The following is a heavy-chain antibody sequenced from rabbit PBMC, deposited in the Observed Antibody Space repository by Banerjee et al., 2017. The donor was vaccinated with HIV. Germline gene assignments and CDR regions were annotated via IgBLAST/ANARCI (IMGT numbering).Heavy chain of an antibody. CDR3: ARGYAAYPYGGMDL. D-gene: IGHD3-3*01. CDR2: IYTGSGST. CDR1: GFSFSSTNC. Sequence: QEQLEESGGDLVKPEGSLTLTCTASGFSFSSTNCMCWVRQAPGKGLEWIGCIYTGSGSTYYASWAKGRFTISKTSSTTVTLQMTSLTGADTATYFCARGYAAYPYGGMDLWGPGTLVT. J-gene: IGHJ6*01. V-gene: IGHV1S45*01.